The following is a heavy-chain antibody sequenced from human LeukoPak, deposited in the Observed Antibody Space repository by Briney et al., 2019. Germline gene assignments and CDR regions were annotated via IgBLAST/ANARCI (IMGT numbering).Heavy chain of an antibody. CDR1: GGSISSGGYS. V-gene: IGHV4-30-4*07. CDR3: ARDSGFWSGQNWFDP. D-gene: IGHD3-3*01. CDR2: IYYSGST. Sequence: SETLSLTCTVSGGSISSGGYSWSWIRQPPGKGLEWIGYIYYSGSTYYNPSLKSRVTISVDTSKNQYSLKLSSVTAADTAVYYCARDSGFWSGQNWFDPWGQGTQVTVSS. J-gene: IGHJ5*02.